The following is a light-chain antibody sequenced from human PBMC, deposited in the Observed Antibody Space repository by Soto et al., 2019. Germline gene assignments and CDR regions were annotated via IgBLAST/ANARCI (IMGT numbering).Light chain of an antibody. V-gene: IGLV1-44*01. CDR2: RTN. CDR3: TAWDGSLDGRV. J-gene: IGLJ3*02. CDR1: SSNIGTNT. Sequence: QPVLTQPPSASGTPGQRVTISCSGSSSNIGTNTVNWYQQLPGTAPKLLIYRTNQRPSGIPDRFSGSKSGTSASLDISGLQSEDEADYYCTAWDGSLDGRVFGGGTKVTVL.